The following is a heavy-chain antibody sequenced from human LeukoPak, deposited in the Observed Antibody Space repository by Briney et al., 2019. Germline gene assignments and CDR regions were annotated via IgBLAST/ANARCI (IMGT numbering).Heavy chain of an antibody. CDR3: ASLYRYCSGGSCFRDVFY. V-gene: IGHV1-2*02. CDR1: GYTFTSYY. Sequence: ASVKVSCKASGYTFTSYYMHWVRQAPGQGLEWMGWINRNSGGTNYAQKFQGRVTMTRDTSISTAFMELSRLRSDDTAVYYCASLYRYCSGGSCFRDVFYWGQGTLVTVSS. CDR2: INRNSGGT. D-gene: IGHD2-15*01. J-gene: IGHJ4*02.